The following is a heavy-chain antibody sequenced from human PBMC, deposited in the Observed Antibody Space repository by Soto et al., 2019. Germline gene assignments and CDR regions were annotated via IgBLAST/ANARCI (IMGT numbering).Heavy chain of an antibody. CDR3: ARDLGVTTLHYYYGMDV. J-gene: IGHJ6*02. V-gene: IGHV1-69*13. D-gene: IGHD4-4*01. CDR1: GGTFSSYA. Sequence: ASVKVSCKASGGTFSSYAISWVRQAPGQGLEWMGGIIPIFGTANYAQKFQGRVTITADESTSTAYMELSSLRSEDTAVYYCARDLGVTTLHYYYGMDVWGQGTTVTVSS. CDR2: IIPIFGTA.